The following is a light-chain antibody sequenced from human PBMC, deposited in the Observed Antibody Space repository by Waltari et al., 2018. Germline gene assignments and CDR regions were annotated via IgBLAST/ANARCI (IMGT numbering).Light chain of an antibody. Sequence: EIVMTQSPATLSVSPGERATLSCRASQSVSSNLAWYQQKPGQAPRLLIYGASTRATGIPARFSGSWSGTEFTLTISSLQSEDFAVYYCQQYNNWPPKYTFGQGTKLEIK. CDR3: QQYNNWPPKYT. J-gene: IGKJ2*01. V-gene: IGKV3-15*01. CDR1: QSVSSN. CDR2: GAS.